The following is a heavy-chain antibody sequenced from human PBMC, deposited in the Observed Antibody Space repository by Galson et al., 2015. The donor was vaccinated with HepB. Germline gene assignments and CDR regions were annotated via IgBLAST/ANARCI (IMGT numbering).Heavy chain of an antibody. J-gene: IGHJ3*02. V-gene: IGHV3-30*18. Sequence: SLRLSCAASGFTFSSYGMHWVRQAPGKGLEWVAVISYDGSNKYYADSVKGRFTISRDNSKNTLYLQMNSLRAEDTAVYYCAKDLGSWWELRHAFDIWGQGTMVTVSS. CDR2: ISYDGSNK. CDR1: GFTFSSYG. CDR3: AKDLGSWWELRHAFDI. D-gene: IGHD1-26*01.